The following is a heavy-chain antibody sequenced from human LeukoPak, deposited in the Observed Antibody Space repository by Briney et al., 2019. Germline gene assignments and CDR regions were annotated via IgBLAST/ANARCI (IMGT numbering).Heavy chain of an antibody. CDR3: ARSGVVRGVIIFWFDP. CDR2: IIPIFGTA. D-gene: IGHD3-10*01. J-gene: IGHJ5*02. CDR1: GGTFSSYA. Sequence: ASVKVSCKASGGTFSSYAISWVRQAAGQGHEWMGGIIPIFGTANYAQKFQGRVTITADESTSTAYMELSSLRSEDTAVYYCARSGVVRGVIIFWFDPWGQGTLVTVSS. V-gene: IGHV1-69*13.